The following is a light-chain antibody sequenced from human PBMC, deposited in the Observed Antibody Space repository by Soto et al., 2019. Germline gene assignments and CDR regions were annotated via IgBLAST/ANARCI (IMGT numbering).Light chain of an antibody. Sequence: EIVLTQSPATLSLSPGERATLSCRASQSVGRHLAWYQQKPGQAPRLLIYDASNRATGVPVRFSGSGSGTDFTLSISSLEPEDFAVYYCQQRNNWPPATFGGGTKVEIK. J-gene: IGKJ4*01. V-gene: IGKV3-11*01. CDR3: QQRNNWPPAT. CDR1: QSVGRH. CDR2: DAS.